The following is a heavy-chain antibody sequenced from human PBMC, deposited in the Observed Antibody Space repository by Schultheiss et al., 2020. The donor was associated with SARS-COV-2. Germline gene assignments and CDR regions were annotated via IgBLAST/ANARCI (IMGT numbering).Heavy chain of an antibody. Sequence: SETLSLTCTVSGYSISSDNYWGWIRQPPGKGLEWIGQIFHSGTTIYNPSLDSRVTISVDTSKNQFSLKLSSVTAADTAVYYCAREVDFWSGYYTAYYYMDVWGKGTTVTVSS. J-gene: IGHJ6*03. CDR1: GYSISSDNY. D-gene: IGHD3-3*01. V-gene: IGHV4-38-2*02. CDR2: IFHSGTT. CDR3: AREVDFWSGYYTAYYYMDV.